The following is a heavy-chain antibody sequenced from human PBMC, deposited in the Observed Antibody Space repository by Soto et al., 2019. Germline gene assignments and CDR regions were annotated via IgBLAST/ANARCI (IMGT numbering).Heavy chain of an antibody. CDR3: ARGPLAVPNFDY. J-gene: IGHJ4*02. V-gene: IGHV1-3*01. Sequence: ASVEVSCKASGYTFTSYSMHWVRQAPGQRLEWMGWINAGNGNTKYSQKFQGRVTITRDTSASTAYMELSSLRSEDTAVYSGARGPLAVPNFDYWGQGTLVPVSS. CDR1: GYTFTSYS. CDR2: INAGNGNT.